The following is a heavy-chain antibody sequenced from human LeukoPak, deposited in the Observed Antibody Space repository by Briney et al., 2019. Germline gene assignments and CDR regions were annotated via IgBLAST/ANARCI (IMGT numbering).Heavy chain of an antibody. J-gene: IGHJ5*02. CDR2: ISSSSSYI. Sequence: GGSLRLSCAASGFTFSSYSMNWVRQAPGKGLEWVSSISSSSSYIYYADSVKGRFTISRDNAKNSLYLQMNSLRAEDTAVYYCARVPGGYCSGGSSYPPWGQATLVTVSS. CDR3: ARVPGGYCSGGSSYPP. CDR1: GFTFSSYS. V-gene: IGHV3-21*01. D-gene: IGHD2-15*01.